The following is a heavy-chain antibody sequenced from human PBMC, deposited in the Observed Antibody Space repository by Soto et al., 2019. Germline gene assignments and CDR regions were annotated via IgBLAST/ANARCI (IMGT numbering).Heavy chain of an antibody. CDR3: VRETPSVDHYYFYMDV. V-gene: IGHV3-74*01. D-gene: IGHD2-2*01. CDR2: VNSDGSFT. Sequence: EVQLVESGGGLVQPGGSLRLSCAASGLTFSGYWMHWVRQVPGKGLVWVSRVNSDGSFTTYADSVKGRFTISRDNAKNTLYLQMNSLRAEDTALYYCVRETPSVDHYYFYMDVWGKGTTVTVSS. CDR1: GLTFSGYW. J-gene: IGHJ6*03.